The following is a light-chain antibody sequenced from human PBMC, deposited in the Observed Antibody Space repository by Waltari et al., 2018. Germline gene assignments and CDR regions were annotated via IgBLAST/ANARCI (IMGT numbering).Light chain of an antibody. J-gene: IGLJ3*02. CDR1: RLRSYS. CDR3: NSRDSSGNHLGV. V-gene: IGLV3-19*01. Sequence: SSELTQDPAVSVALGQNVRITCQGARLRSYSASWYQQKPGQAPVLVIYGKNNRPSGIPDRFSGSSSGNTASLTITGAQAEDEADYYCNSRDSSGNHLGVFGGGTKLTVL. CDR2: GKN.